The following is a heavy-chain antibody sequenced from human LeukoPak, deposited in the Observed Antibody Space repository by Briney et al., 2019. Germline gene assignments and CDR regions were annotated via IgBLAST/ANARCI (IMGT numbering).Heavy chain of an antibody. CDR2: IRYDGSNK. V-gene: IGHV3-30*02. Sequence: GGSLRLSCAASGFTFSSYGMHWVRQAPGKGLEWVAFIRYDGSNKYYADSVKGRFTISRDNSKNTLYLQMNSLRAEDTAVYYCARDIVVVVAAAPLYYMDVWGKGTTVTISS. J-gene: IGHJ6*03. CDR3: ARDIVVVVAAAPLYYMDV. D-gene: IGHD2-15*01. CDR1: GFTFSSYG.